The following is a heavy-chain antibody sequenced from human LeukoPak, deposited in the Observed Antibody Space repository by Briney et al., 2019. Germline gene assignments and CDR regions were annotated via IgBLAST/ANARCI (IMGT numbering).Heavy chain of an antibody. J-gene: IGHJ6*02. CDR3: ARGGGLDV. Sequence: GGSLRLSCEGSAFIFSGHWMNWARQAPGKGLEWVASINHYGNVNYYVDSVKGRFTISRDNAKNSLYLQMSNLRAEDTAVYFCARGGGLDVWGQGATVTVSS. V-gene: IGHV3-7*03. CDR2: INHYGNVN. D-gene: IGHD3-16*01. CDR1: AFIFSGHW.